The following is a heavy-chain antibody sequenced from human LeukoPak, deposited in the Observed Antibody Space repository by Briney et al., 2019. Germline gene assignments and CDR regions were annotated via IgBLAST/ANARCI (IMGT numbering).Heavy chain of an antibody. V-gene: IGHV4-4*07. D-gene: IGHD3-3*01. Sequence: PSETLSLTCTVSGGSISSYYWSWIRQPAGKGLEWNGRIYTSGSTNYNPSLKSRVTMSVDTSKNQFSLKLSSVTAADTAVYYCARCSYDFWSGYYTGAFDIWGQGTMVTVSS. CDR1: GGSISSYY. J-gene: IGHJ3*02. CDR3: ARCSYDFWSGYYTGAFDI. CDR2: IYTSGST.